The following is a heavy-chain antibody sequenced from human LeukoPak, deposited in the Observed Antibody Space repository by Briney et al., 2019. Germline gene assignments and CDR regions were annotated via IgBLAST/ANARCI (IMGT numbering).Heavy chain of an antibody. CDR3: AKKSGNLYYFDY. CDR2: ISYDGSNK. J-gene: IGHJ4*02. CDR1: GFTFSSYG. Sequence: GGSLRLSCAASGFTFSSYGMHWVRQAPGKGLEWVAIISYDGSNKYYADSVKGRFTISRDNSKNTLSLQMNSLRADDTAIYYCAKKSGNLYYFDYWGQGTLVAVSS. D-gene: IGHD1-14*01. V-gene: IGHV3-30*18.